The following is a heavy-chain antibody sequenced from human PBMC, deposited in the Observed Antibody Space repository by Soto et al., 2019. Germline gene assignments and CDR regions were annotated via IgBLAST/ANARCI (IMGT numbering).Heavy chain of an antibody. Sequence: PSETLSLTCTVSGGSISSGGYYWSWIRQHPGKGLEWIGYIYYSGSTYYNPSLKSRVTISVDTSKNQFSLKLSSVTAADTAVYYCARVDSQSIFGVVTHDYWGQGTLVTVSS. J-gene: IGHJ4*02. CDR1: GGSISSGGYY. V-gene: IGHV4-31*03. D-gene: IGHD3-3*01. CDR3: ARVDSQSIFGVVTHDY. CDR2: IYYSGST.